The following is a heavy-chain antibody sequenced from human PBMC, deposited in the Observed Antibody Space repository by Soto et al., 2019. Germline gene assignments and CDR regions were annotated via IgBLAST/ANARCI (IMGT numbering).Heavy chain of an antibody. V-gene: IGHV6-1*01. CDR3: ARGWEAYNSSLDY. CDR2: TYYRSKWYN. J-gene: IGHJ4*02. CDR1: GDSVSSNSAA. D-gene: IGHD6-13*01. Sequence: QVQLEQSGPGLVKPSQTLSLTCAISGDSVSSNSAAWNWISQSPSRGLEWLGRTYYRSKWYNDYAVSVKSRISINPDTSKNQFSLQLNSVTPEDTAVYYCARGWEAYNSSLDYWGQGTLVTVSS.